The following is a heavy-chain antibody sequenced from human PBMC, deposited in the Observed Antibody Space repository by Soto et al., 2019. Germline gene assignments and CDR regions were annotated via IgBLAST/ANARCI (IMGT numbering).Heavy chain of an antibody. CDR2: INAGNGNT. J-gene: IGHJ4*01. CDR3: ARALVRLWLSGPDY. V-gene: IGHV1-3*01. Sequence: ASVKVSCKASGCTFTNYGISWVRQAPGQGLEWMGWINAGNGNTKYSQKFQGRVTITRDTSASTAYMELSSLRSEDTAVYYCARALVRLWLSGPDYWG. D-gene: IGHD5-18*01. CDR1: GCTFTNYG.